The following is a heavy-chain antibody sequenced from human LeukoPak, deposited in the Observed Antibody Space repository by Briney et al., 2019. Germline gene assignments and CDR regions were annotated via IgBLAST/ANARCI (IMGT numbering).Heavy chain of an antibody. CDR3: ARADDESGYWYFDL. CDR1: GGSISSGGYS. J-gene: IGHJ2*01. CDR2: IYHSGST. Sequence: SETLSLTCAVSGGSISSGGYSWSWIRQPPGKGLEWIGYIYHSGSTYYNPSLKSRVTISVDRSKNQFSLKLSSVTAADTAVYYCARADDESGYWYFDLWGRGTLVTVSS. D-gene: IGHD1-1*01. V-gene: IGHV4-30-2*01.